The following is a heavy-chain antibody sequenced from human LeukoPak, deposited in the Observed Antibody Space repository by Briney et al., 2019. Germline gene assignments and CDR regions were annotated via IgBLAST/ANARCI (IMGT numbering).Heavy chain of an antibody. CDR3: AKLEVKAVAGDFDY. CDR1: GFTFSSYA. D-gene: IGHD6-19*01. V-gene: IGHV3-23*01. J-gene: IGHJ4*02. CDR2: ISGSGGST. Sequence: PGGSLRLSCAACGFTFSSYAMSWARQAPGKGLEWVSAISGSGGSTYYADSVKGRFTISRDNSKNTLYLQMNSLRAEDTAVYYCAKLEVKAVAGDFDYWGQGTLVTVSS.